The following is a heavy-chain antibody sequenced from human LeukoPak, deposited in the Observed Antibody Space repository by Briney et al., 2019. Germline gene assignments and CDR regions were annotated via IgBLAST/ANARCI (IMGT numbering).Heavy chain of an antibody. J-gene: IGHJ4*02. CDR3: ARGGIAAAGTFDY. CDR1: GGTFSSYA. Sequence: SVKVSCKASGGTFSSYAISWVRQAPGRGLEWMGGIIPIFGTANYAQKFQGRVTISADESTSTAYMELSSLRSEDTAVYYCARGGIAAAGTFDYWGQGTLVTVSS. V-gene: IGHV1-69*13. D-gene: IGHD6-13*01. CDR2: IIPIFGTA.